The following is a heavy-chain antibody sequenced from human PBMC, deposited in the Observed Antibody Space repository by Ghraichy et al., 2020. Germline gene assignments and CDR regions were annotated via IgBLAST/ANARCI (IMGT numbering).Heavy chain of an antibody. Sequence: ASVKVSCKVSGYTLTELSMHWVRQAPGKGLEWMGGFDPEDGETIYAQKFQGRVTMTEDTSTDTAYMELSSLRSEDTAVYYCATFYTWGPAKIYPPIDYWGQGTLVTVSS. CDR2: FDPEDGET. V-gene: IGHV1-24*01. CDR1: GYTLTELS. J-gene: IGHJ4*02. D-gene: IGHD3-16*01. CDR3: ATFYTWGPAKIYPPIDY.